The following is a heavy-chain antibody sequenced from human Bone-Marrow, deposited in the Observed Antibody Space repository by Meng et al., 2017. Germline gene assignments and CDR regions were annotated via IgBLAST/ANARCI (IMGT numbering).Heavy chain of an antibody. CDR3: ATETPETGGAAFDF. CDR1: GYTLIELS. CDR2: FDPEEGET. D-gene: IGHD1-1*01. J-gene: IGHJ4*02. Sequence: VQLVQSGAEVKKPGASVKVSCRVSGYTLIELSMHWVRQAPGKGLEWMGGFDPEEGETIYAQKFQGRVTMTEDTSTATAYMELRSLRSDDTAVYYCATETPETGGAAFDFWGQGSLVTVSS. V-gene: IGHV1-24*01.